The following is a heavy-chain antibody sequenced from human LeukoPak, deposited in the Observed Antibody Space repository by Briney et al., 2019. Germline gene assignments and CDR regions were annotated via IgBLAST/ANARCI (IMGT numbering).Heavy chain of an antibody. CDR1: GFTFSSYG. D-gene: IGHD3-22*01. V-gene: IGHV3-30*03. CDR3: AYSKARGWLLLPYFDY. J-gene: IGHJ4*02. CDR2: ISYDGSNK. Sequence: GGSLRLSCAASGFTFSSYGMHWVRQAPGKGLEWVAVISYDGSNKYYADSVKGRFTISRDNSKNTLYLQMNSLRAEDTAIYYCAYSKARGWLLLPYFDYWGQGTLVTVSS.